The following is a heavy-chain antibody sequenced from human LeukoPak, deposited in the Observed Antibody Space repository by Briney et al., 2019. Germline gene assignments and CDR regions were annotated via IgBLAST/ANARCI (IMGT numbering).Heavy chain of an antibody. V-gene: IGHV3-15*04. CDR1: GLTFSNAW. J-gene: IGHJ4*02. CDR2: IESNPDGGRA. D-gene: IGHD1-14*01. Sequence: GGSLRLSCTASGLTFSNAWMTWVRQAPGKGLEWVGRIESNPDGGRADYAAPVKGRFTISRDDSKNSLYLEMNGLQTEDTGFYYCTTDRMYNLPYFWGQGNRVPVSS. CDR3: TTDRMYNLPYF.